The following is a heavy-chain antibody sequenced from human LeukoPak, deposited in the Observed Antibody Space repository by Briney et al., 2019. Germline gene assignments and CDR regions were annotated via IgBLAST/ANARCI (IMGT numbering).Heavy chain of an antibody. CDR2: IYYSGST. CDR1: GGSISSYY. CDR3: ARNNWGQRNFDY. J-gene: IGHJ4*02. V-gene: IGHV4-59*08. Sequence: SETLSLTCTVSGGSISSYYWSWIRQPPGKELEWIGSIYYSGSTNYNPSLKSRVTISVDTSKNQFSLKLSSVTAADTAVYYCARNNWGQRNFDYWGQGTLVTVSS. D-gene: IGHD7-27*01.